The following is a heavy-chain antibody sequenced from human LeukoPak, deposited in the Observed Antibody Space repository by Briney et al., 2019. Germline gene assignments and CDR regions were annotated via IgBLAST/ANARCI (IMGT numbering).Heavy chain of an antibody. V-gene: IGHV4-59*12. CDR1: GGSISSYY. J-gene: IGHJ4*02. D-gene: IGHD3-10*01. Sequence: SETLSLTCTVSGGSISSYYWSWIRQPPGKGLEWIGYIYYSGSTNYNPSLKSRVTISVDKSKNQFSLKLSSVTAADTAVYYCARVIIRYYFDYWGQGTLVTVSS. CDR3: ARVIIRYYFDY. CDR2: IYYSGST.